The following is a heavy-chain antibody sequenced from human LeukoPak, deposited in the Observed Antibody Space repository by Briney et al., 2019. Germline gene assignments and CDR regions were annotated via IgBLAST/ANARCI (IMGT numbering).Heavy chain of an antibody. D-gene: IGHD5-24*01. CDR3: ARRGDGYNLNFDY. V-gene: IGHV5-51*01. J-gene: IGHJ4*02. CDR1: GYTFTTYW. CDR2: IYPGGSDT. Sequence: GESLKISCKGSGYTFTTYWIGWVRQMPGKGLEWMGIIYPGGSDTRYSPSFQGQVTISADKSISTAYLQWSSLKASDTAMYYCARRGDGYNLNFDYWGQGTLVTLSS.